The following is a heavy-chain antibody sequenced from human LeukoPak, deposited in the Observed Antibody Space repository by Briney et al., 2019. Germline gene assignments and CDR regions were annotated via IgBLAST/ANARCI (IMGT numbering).Heavy chain of an antibody. J-gene: IGHJ6*04. CDR1: GYTLTELS. CDR2: FDPEDGET. CDR3: ATLWFGELFPIMDV. Sequence: ASVKVSCKVSGYTLTELSMHWVRQAPGKGLQWMRGFDPEDGETIYAQKFQGRVTMTEDTSTDTAYMELSSLRSEDTAVYYCATLWFGELFPIMDVWGKGTTVTVSS. V-gene: IGHV1-24*01. D-gene: IGHD3-10*01.